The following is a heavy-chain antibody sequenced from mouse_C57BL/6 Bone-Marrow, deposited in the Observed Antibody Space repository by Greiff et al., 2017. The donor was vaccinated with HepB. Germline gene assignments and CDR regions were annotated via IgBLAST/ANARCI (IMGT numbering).Heavy chain of an antibody. J-gene: IGHJ4*01. Sequence: EVMLVESEGGLVQPGCSMKLSCTASGFTFSDYYMAWVRQVPEKGLEWVANINYDGSSTYYLDSLKSRFIISRDNAKNILYLQMSSLKSEDTATYYCAGEGVYDGYYGRAMDYWGRGTAVTVSS. CDR1: GFTFSDYY. D-gene: IGHD2-3*01. V-gene: IGHV5-16*01. CDR2: INYDGSST. CDR3: AGEGVYDGYYGRAMDY.